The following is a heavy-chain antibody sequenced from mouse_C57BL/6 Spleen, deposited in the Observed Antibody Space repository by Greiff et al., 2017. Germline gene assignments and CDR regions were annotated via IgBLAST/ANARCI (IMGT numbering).Heavy chain of an antibody. CDR2: ISYDGSN. J-gene: IGHJ4*01. D-gene: IGHD1-1*01. Sequence: EVQLQESGPGLVKPSQSLSLTCSVTGYSITSGYYWNWIRQFPGNKLAWMGYISYDGSNNYNPSLKNRIFIHRDTSKNQFFLKLNSVTTEDTATYYCARDWIYYGSSYDYAMDYWGLGTSVTVSS. V-gene: IGHV3-6*01. CDR1: GYSITSGYY. CDR3: ARDWIYYGSSYDYAMDY.